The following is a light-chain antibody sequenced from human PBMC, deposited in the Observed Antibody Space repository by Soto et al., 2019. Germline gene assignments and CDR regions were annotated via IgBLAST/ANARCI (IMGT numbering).Light chain of an antibody. V-gene: IGLV2-8*01. J-gene: IGLJ1*01. CDR3: ASFAGTFYV. CDR1: SSDVGGYNF. Sequence: QSVLTQPPSASGSPGQSVTISCTGTSSDVGGYNFVSWYQHHPGKAPKVVIYEVTKRPSGVPDRFSGSKSGNTASLTVSGLHAEDEADYYCASFAGTFYVLGTGTKVTVL. CDR2: EVT.